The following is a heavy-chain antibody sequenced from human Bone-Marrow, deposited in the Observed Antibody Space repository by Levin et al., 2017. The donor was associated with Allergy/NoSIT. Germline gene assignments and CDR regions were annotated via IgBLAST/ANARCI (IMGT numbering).Heavy chain of an antibody. Sequence: PGGSLRLSCAASGITVSSSYLTWIRQAPGKGLEWVSVLYSAGRTYYADSVKGRFTISRDNSNNSLFLQMTSVRAEDTAVYYCASRRTLSTAIAWSPQPLDYWGQGALVTVSS. J-gene: IGHJ4*02. D-gene: IGHD2/OR15-2a*01. CDR3: ASRRTLSTAIAWSPQPLDY. CDR2: LYSAGRT. V-gene: IGHV3-66*01. CDR1: GITVSSSY.